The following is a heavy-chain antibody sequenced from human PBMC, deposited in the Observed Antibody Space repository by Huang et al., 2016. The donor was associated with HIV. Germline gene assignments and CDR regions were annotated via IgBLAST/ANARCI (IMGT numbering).Heavy chain of an antibody. V-gene: IGHV1-2*02. CDR1: GYTFTGYY. CDR3: ARDRAVSLLAY. CDR2: SNPNSGGT. Sequence: QVQLVQSGAEVKKPGASVKVSCKASGYTFTGYYMNWVRQAPGQGLGWMGWSNPNSGGTKYAQKFQGRVTMTRDTSISTAYMELSSLTSDDTAVYYCARDRAVSLLAYWGQGTLVTVSS. J-gene: IGHJ4*02. D-gene: IGHD1-20*01.